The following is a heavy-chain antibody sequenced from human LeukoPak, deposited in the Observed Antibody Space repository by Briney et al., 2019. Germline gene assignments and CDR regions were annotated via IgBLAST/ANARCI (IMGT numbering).Heavy chain of an antibody. CDR3: ARGPRYCSSTSCYLPDYYYYMDV. V-gene: IGHV1-69*06. CDR1: GGTFSSYG. D-gene: IGHD2-2*01. J-gene: IGHJ6*03. CDR2: IIPIFGTA. Sequence: GASVKVSCKASGGTFSSYGISWVRQAPGQGLEWMGGIIPIFGTANYAQKFQGRVTITADKSTSTAYMELSSLRSEDTAVYYCARGPRYCSSTSCYLPDYYYYMDVWGKGTTVTVSS.